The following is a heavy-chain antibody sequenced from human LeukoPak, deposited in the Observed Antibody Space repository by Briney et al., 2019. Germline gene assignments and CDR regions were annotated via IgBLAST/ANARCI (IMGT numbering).Heavy chain of an antibody. D-gene: IGHD3-10*01. CDR1: GGSISSSSYY. Sequence: PSETLSLTCTVSGGSISSSSYYWGWIRQPPGKGLEWIGSIYYSGSTYYNPSLKSRVTISVDTSKNQFSLKLSSVTAADTAVYYCARLSQKATMARGVYYFDYWGQGTLVTVSS. CDR3: ARLSQKATMARGVYYFDY. V-gene: IGHV4-39*01. CDR2: IYYSGST. J-gene: IGHJ4*02.